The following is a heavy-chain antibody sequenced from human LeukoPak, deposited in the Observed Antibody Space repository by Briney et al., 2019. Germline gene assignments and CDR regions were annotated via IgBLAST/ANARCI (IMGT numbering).Heavy chain of an antibody. D-gene: IGHD5-12*01. V-gene: IGHV3-74*03. CDR2: IHPDGSIT. CDR3: APQQTYSPYNWFDP. Sequence: GGSLRLSCVGSGFTISNYWMHWVRQAPGAGLVWVSRIHPDGSITTYADSVKGRFTISRDNAKNTLYLQMNSLRAEDTAVYYCAPQQTYSPYNWFDPWGQGTLVTVSS. CDR1: GFTISNYW. J-gene: IGHJ5*02.